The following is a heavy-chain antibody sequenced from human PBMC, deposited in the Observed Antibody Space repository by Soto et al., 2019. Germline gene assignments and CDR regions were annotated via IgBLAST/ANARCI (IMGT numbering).Heavy chain of an antibody. CDR2: ISGSGGST. J-gene: IGHJ3*02. Sequence: VGSLRLSCAASGFTFSSYAMSWVCQAPGKGLEWVSAISGSGGSTYYADSVKGRFTISRDNSKNTLYLQMNSLRAEDTAVYYCAKSGWFGEFLDAFDIWGQGTMVTVSS. CDR1: GFTFSSYA. CDR3: AKSGWFGEFLDAFDI. V-gene: IGHV3-23*01. D-gene: IGHD3-10*01.